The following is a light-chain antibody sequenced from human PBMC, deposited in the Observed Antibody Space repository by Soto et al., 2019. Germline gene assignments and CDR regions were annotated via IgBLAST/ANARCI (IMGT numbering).Light chain of an antibody. CDR3: SSYTSSSTPNV. Sequence: QSALTQPASVSRSPGQSITISCTGTSSDVGGYNYVSWYQQHPGKAPKLMIYDVSNRPSGVSNRFSGSKSGNTASLTISGLQAEDEADYYCSSYTSSSTPNVFGTGTKLTVL. CDR2: DVS. J-gene: IGLJ1*01. V-gene: IGLV2-14*01. CDR1: SSDVGGYNY.